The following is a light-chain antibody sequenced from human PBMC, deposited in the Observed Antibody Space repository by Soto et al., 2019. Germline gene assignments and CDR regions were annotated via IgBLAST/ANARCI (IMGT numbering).Light chain of an antibody. Sequence: QSVLTQPASVSGSPGQSITISCTGTSSDVGGYNYVSWYQQHPGKAPKLMIYGVSNRPSGVSNRFSGSKSGNTASLTISGLQAEDEADYYCSSYTSSSTPLVFGTGTKVTV. V-gene: IGLV2-14*01. CDR3: SSYTSSSTPLV. CDR1: SSDVGGYNY. CDR2: GVS. J-gene: IGLJ1*01.